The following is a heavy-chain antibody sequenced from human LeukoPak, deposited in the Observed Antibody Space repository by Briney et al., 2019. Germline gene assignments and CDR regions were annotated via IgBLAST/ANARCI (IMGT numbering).Heavy chain of an antibody. D-gene: IGHD6-13*01. V-gene: IGHV1-58*01. Sequence: SVKVSCKASGFTFTSSAVRWVRQARGQRLEWIGWIVLGSGNTNYAQKFQERVTITRDMSTSTAYMELSSLRSEDTAVYYCAAEARSWYLGEYYFDYWGQGTLVTVSS. J-gene: IGHJ4*02. CDR2: IVLGSGNT. CDR1: GFTFTSSA. CDR3: AAEARSWYLGEYYFDY.